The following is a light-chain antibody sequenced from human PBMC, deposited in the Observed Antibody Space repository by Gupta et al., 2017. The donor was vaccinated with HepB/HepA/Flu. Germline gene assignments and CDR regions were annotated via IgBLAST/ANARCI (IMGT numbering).Light chain of an antibody. Sequence: EIVLTQSPATLSLSPGERAALSCRASQRIDNNLGWYQQKPGQAPRLLISDASNRATGIPDRFSGSGSGTDFTLTISSLEPEDVAVYYCQQRNDWPLTFGQGTRLE. V-gene: IGKV3-11*01. CDR2: DAS. CDR3: QQRNDWPLT. CDR1: QRIDNN. J-gene: IGKJ5*01.